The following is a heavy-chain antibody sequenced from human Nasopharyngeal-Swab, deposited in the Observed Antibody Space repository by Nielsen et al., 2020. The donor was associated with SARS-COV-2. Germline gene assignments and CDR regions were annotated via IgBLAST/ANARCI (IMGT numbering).Heavy chain of an antibody. Sequence: GESLKISCAASGFTFSSYSMNWVRQAPGKRLEWVSSVSTSGTYIYYADSVKGRFTISRDNAKNSLYLQMNSLRAEDTAVYYCARETRGVNYYYYGLDVWGQGTTVTVSS. D-gene: IGHD2-21*01. CDR3: ARETRGVNYYYYGLDV. CDR1: GFTFSSYS. J-gene: IGHJ6*02. V-gene: IGHV3-21*01. CDR2: VSTSGTYI.